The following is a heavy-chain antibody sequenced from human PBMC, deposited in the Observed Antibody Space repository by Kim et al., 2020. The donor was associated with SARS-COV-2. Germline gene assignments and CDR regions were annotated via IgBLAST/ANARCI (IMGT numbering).Heavy chain of an antibody. Sequence: TIYYVDSVKCRFTISRDNAKNSLYVQMNSLRDEDTAVYYCAKAVAGTGAYWGQGTLVTVSS. J-gene: IGHJ4*02. CDR3: AKAVAGTGAY. CDR2: TI. D-gene: IGHD6-19*01. V-gene: IGHV3-48*02.